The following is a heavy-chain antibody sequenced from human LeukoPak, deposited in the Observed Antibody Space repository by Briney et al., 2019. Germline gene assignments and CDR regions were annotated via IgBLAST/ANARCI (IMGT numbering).Heavy chain of an antibody. CDR1: GGSISSSSYY. D-gene: IGHD2-15*01. V-gene: IGHV4-30-4*08. Sequence: SETLSLTCTVSGGSISSSSYYWGWIRQPPGKGLEWIGYIYDSGSTYYNPSLKSRITISVDTSENRFSLKLSSVTATDTAVYYCARDCSGGSCYGAFDIWGQGTMVTVSS. J-gene: IGHJ3*02. CDR2: IYDSGST. CDR3: ARDCSGGSCYGAFDI.